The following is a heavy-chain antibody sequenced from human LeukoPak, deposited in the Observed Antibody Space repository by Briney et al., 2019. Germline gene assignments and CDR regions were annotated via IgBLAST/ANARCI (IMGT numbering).Heavy chain of an antibody. CDR2: IYHGGST. Sequence: PSETLFLTCAVSGYSLSSGFYWGWNRPPPGEGLGGFGSIYHGGSTYYNPSLKSRVTISVDTSKNQFSLKLSSVTAADTAVYYCARVSPRYQLLSYYYYYYMDVWGKGTTVTVSS. CDR3: ARVSPRYQLLSYYYYYYMDV. CDR1: GYSLSSGFY. V-gene: IGHV4-38-2*01. D-gene: IGHD2-2*01. J-gene: IGHJ6*03.